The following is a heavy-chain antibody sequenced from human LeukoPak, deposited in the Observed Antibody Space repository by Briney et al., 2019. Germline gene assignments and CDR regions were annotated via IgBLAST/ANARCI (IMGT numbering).Heavy chain of an antibody. CDR2: VNSDGSST. V-gene: IGHV3-74*01. J-gene: IGHJ4*02. Sequence: PGGSLRLSCAASGFTFSSYWMHWVRQAPGKGLVWVSHVNSDGSSTTYADSVKGRFTISRDNAKNTLYLQMNSQRAEDTAVYDCARGSTQYSSGWYGLDYWGQGTLVTVSS. CDR3: ARGSTQYSSGWYGLDY. D-gene: IGHD6-19*01. CDR1: GFTFSSYW.